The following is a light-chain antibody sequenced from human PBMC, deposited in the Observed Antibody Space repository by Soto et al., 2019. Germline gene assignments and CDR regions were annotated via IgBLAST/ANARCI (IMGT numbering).Light chain of an antibody. CDR3: MQTTLSPFT. J-gene: IGKJ2*01. Sequence: DIVLTQTPLSAPVTLGQTASISCRSSQGLRHSDGNTYLSWLHQRPGQPPRLLIYKISNRFSGVPDKISGSGAGTDFTLKISRVEAEDVGLYYCMQTTLSPFTFGQGTKLEI. CDR1: QGLRHSDGNTY. V-gene: IGKV2-24*01. CDR2: KIS.